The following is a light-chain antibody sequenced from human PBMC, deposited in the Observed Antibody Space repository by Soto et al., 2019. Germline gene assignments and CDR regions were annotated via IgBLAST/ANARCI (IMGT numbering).Light chain of an antibody. CDR2: EGS. CDR1: SSDVGAYNY. Sequence: QSALTQPPSASGSLGQSVTISCTGTSSDVGAYNYVSWYQQHPGKAPKLMIYEGSKRPSGVSNRFSGSKSGNTASLTISGLQAEDEADYYCCSYAGSSTPYVFGTGTKVTVL. V-gene: IGLV2-23*01. CDR3: CSYAGSSTPYV. J-gene: IGLJ1*01.